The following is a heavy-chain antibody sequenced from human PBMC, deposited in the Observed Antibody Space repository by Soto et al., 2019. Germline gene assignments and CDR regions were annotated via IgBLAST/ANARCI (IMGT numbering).Heavy chain of an antibody. Sequence: KPSETLSLTCTVSGGSISSSSYYWGWIRQPPGKGLEWIGSIYYSGSTYYNPSLKSRVTISVDTSKNQFSLKLSSVTAADTAVYYCARLYGMDVWGQGTTVTVSS. CDR2: IYYSGST. J-gene: IGHJ6*02. V-gene: IGHV4-39*01. CDR1: GGSISSSSYY. CDR3: ARLYGMDV.